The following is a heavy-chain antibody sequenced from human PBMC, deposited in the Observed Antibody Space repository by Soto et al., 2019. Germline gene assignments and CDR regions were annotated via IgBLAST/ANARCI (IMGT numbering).Heavy chain of an antibody. CDR3: TGEGYRYGFLIGIDS. J-gene: IGHJ4*02. Sequence: EVQLVESGGGLVQPGGSLRLSCAASGFTVSNNHLSWVRQAPGKGLEWVSVIFTSGTTFYAEAVKGRFTISRDTSKNTVSLKMNSLRVEDTGLYYGTGEGYRYGFLIGIDSWGQGALVSVSS. V-gene: IGHV3-66*01. CDR2: IFTSGTT. D-gene: IGHD5-18*01. CDR1: GFTVSNNH.